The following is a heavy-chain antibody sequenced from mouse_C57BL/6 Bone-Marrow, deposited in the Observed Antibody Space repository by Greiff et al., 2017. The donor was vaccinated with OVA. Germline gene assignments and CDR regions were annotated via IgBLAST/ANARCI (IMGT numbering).Heavy chain of an antibody. CDR2: IWRGGST. D-gene: IGHD2-1*01. CDR1: GFSLTSYG. Sequence: VKLVESGPGLVQPSQSLSITCTVSGFSLTSYGVHWVRQSPGKGLEWLGVIWRGGSTDYNAAFMSRLSITKDNSKSQVFFKMNGLQADDAAIYCCAKPALYYWFAYWGQGTLVTVSA. J-gene: IGHJ3*01. CDR3: AKPALYYWFAY. V-gene: IGHV2-5*01.